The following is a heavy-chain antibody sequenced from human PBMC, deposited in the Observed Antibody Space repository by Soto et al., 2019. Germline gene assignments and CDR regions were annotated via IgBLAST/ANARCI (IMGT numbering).Heavy chain of an antibody. CDR1: GYTFTSYG. Sequence: ASVKLSCKACGYTFTSYGISWVRQAPGQGLEWMGWISAYNGNTNYAQKLQGRVTMTTDTSTSTAYMELRSLRSDDTAVYYCAIYGIAVARDFFAYSAQGSLVTVSA. J-gene: IGHJ4*02. CDR3: AIYGIAVARDFFAY. CDR2: ISAYNGNT. D-gene: IGHD6-19*01. V-gene: IGHV1-18*01.